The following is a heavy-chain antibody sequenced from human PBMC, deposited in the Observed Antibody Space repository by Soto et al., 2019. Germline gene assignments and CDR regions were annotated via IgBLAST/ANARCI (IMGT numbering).Heavy chain of an antibody. J-gene: IGHJ4*02. Sequence: ASVKVSCKASGYTFTGYYMHWVRQAPGQGLEWMGGFDPKDGGTIYTGRLQGRVTMTEETSTDTAYMELNSLGSEDTTVYYCTTGPLYGGYEYNFEFWGQGTLVTVSS. V-gene: IGHV1-24*01. D-gene: IGHD5-12*01. CDR3: TTGPLYGGYEYNFEF. CDR2: FDPKDGGT. CDR1: GYTFTGYY.